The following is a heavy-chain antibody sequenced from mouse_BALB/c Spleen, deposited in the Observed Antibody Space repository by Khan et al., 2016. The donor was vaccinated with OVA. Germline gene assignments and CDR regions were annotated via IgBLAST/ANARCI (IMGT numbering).Heavy chain of an antibody. V-gene: IGHV2-2*02. CDR3: ARRGYDYGRGALFPY. D-gene: IGHD2-4*01. Sequence: VQLKQSGPGLVQPSQSRSITRTDSGFSLNNYSVHWVRQSPGKGLEWVGVIWSAGSTDYQAACISRRTITKDKSRSQVFFEMNSLQPNDTAIYSCARRGYDYGRGALFPYWGQGTLVTVSA. CDR1: GFSLNNYS. CDR2: IWSAGST. J-gene: IGHJ3*01.